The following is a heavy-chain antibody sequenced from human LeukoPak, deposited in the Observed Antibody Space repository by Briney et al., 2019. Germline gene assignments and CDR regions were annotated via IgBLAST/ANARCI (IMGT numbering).Heavy chain of an antibody. Sequence: ASVKVSCKASGYTFTSYGISWVRQAPGQGLEWMGWISAYNGNTNYAQKLQGRVTMTTDTSTSTAYMELSSLRSEDTAVYYCARSYDSSGYFDYWGQGTLVTVSS. J-gene: IGHJ4*02. CDR1: GYTFTSYG. CDR3: ARSYDSSGYFDY. D-gene: IGHD3-22*01. CDR2: ISAYNGNT. V-gene: IGHV1-18*01.